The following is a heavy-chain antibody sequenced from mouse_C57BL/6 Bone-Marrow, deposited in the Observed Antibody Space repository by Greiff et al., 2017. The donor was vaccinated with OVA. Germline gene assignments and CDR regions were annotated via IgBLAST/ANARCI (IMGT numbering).Heavy chain of an antibody. CDR3: ARGGFITTVVSHFDY. CDR1: GYTFTSYW. Sequence: VQLQQSGAELVKPGASVKLSCKASGYTFTSYWMHWVKQRPGRGLEWIGRIDPNSGGTKYNEKFKSKATLTVDKPSSTAYMQLSSLTSEDSAVYYCARGGFITTVVSHFDYWGQGTTLTVSS. V-gene: IGHV1-72*01. CDR2: IDPNSGGT. J-gene: IGHJ2*01. D-gene: IGHD1-1*01.